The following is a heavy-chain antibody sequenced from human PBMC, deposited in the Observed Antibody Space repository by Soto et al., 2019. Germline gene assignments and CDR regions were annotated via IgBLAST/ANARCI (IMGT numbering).Heavy chain of an antibody. Sequence: QVQLVESGGGVVQPGWSLRLSCEAYGFTFSGNAMHWVRQAPGKGLEWVAVISSDGTRKYYADSVKGRFTISRDNSKNTLDLQLNSLRAEDTALYYCARAGGTTVTGLWHFDSWGQGTLVTVSS. CDR1: GFTFSGNA. CDR3: ARAGGTTVTGLWHFDS. D-gene: IGHD4-17*01. J-gene: IGHJ4*02. CDR2: ISSDGTRK. V-gene: IGHV3-30-3*01.